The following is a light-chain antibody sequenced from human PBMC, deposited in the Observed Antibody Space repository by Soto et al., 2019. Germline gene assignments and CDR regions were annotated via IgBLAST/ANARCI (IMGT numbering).Light chain of an antibody. V-gene: IGLV1-40*01. J-gene: IGLJ3*02. CDR1: SSNIGAGYD. CDR3: QSYDSSLSGGV. CDR2: GNS. Sequence: QSVLTRPPSVSGAPGQRVTISCTGSSSNIGAGYDVHWYQQLPGTAPKLLIYGNSNRPSGVPDRFSGSKSGTSASLAITGLQAEDGADYYCQSYDSSLSGGVFGGGTKLTVL.